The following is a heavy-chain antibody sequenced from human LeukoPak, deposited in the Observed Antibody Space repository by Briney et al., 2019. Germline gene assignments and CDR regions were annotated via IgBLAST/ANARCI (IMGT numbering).Heavy chain of an antibody. J-gene: IGHJ4*02. CDR2: ISYDGSNK. D-gene: IGHD3-10*01. CDR1: GVTFSSYG. CDR3: AKDRSWFGEAGLDY. Sequence: GGSLRLSCAASGVTFSSYGMHWVRQAPGKGLEWVAVISYDGSNKYYADSVKGRFTISRDNSKNTLYLQMNSLRAEDTAVYYCAKDRSWFGEAGLDYWGQGTLVTVSP. V-gene: IGHV3-30*18.